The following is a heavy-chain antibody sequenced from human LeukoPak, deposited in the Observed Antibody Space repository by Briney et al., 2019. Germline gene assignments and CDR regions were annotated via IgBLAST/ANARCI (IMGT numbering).Heavy chain of an antibody. D-gene: IGHD3-22*01. CDR3: ARVWYYCDSSGYDHFDY. J-gene: IGHJ4*02. CDR1: GGSISSGDYY. Sequence: SETLSLTCTVSGGSISSGDYYWSWIRQPPGKGLEWIGSIYRSGSTYYNPSLKSRVTISVDTSKNQFSLKLSSVTAADTAVYYCARVWYYCDSSGYDHFDYWGQGTLVTVSS. CDR2: IYRSGST. V-gene: IGHV4-39*07.